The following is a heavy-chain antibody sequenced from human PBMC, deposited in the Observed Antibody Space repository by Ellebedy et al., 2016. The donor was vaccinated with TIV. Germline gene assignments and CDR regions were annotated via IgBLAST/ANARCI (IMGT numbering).Heavy chain of an antibody. J-gene: IGHJ4*02. D-gene: IGHD6-13*01. Sequence: GGSLRLSCAASGFTFSSYSMNWVRQAPGKGLEWVSYIRTSIIHYADSVKARFTISRDNAKNSLYLQMNSLRDEDTAVYYCATQYSSSWYVVYWGQGTLVTVSS. CDR3: ATQYSSSWYVVY. V-gene: IGHV3-48*02. CDR1: GFTFSSYS. CDR2: IRTSII.